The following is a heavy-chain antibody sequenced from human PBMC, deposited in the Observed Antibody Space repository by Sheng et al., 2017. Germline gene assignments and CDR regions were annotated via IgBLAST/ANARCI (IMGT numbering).Heavy chain of an antibody. D-gene: IGHD2-21*01. Sequence: QVQLQQWGAGLLKPSETLSLTCAVYGGSFSGYYWSWIRQPPGKGLEWIGEINHSGSTNYNPSLKSRVTISVDTSKNQFSLKLSSVTAADTAVYYCARGVWWDSRHFDYWGQGTLVTVSS. J-gene: IGHJ4*02. CDR2: INHSGST. CDR3: ARGVWWDSRHFDY. CDR1: GGSFSGYY. V-gene: IGHV4-34*01.